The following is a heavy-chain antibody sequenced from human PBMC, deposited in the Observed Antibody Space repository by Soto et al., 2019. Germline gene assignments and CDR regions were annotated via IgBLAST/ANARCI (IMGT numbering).Heavy chain of an antibody. CDR3: ERGWLQSLDY. Sequence: SVKGYCKASGYTFTSDYMHWGRQAPGQGLEWMGIINPSGGSTSYAQKFQGRVTMTRDTSTSTVYMELSSLRSEDTAVYYCERGWLQSLDYWGQGTLVTVSS. J-gene: IGHJ4*02. D-gene: IGHD5-12*01. CDR2: INPSGGST. CDR1: GYTFTSDY. V-gene: IGHV1-46*01.